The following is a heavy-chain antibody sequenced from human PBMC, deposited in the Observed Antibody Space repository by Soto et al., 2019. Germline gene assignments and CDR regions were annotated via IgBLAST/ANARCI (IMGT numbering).Heavy chain of an antibody. V-gene: IGHV1-69*13. CDR2: IIPIFGTA. CDR3: ARRDITGTLGLGWFDP. D-gene: IGHD1-7*01. CDR1: GGTFSSYA. J-gene: IGHJ5*02. Sequence: GASVKVSCKASGGTFSSYAISWARQAPGQGLEWMGGIIPIFGTANYAQKFQGRVTITADESTSTAYMELSSLRSEDTAVYYCARRDITGTLGLGWFDPWGQGTLVTVSS.